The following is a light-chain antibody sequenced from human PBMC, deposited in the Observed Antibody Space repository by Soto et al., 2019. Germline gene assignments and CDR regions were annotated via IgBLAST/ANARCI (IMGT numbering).Light chain of an antibody. V-gene: IGLV2-23*03. CDR3: CSHGGFSTFVL. CDR1: SSDVGSYNL. CDR2: EGS. J-gene: IGLJ2*01. Sequence: QSALTQPASVSGSPGQSITISCTGTSSDVGSYNLVSWYQHHPGKAPKLLIFEGSKRPSGVSYRFSGSKSGNTASLTISGLQAEDEADYHCCSHGGFSTFVLFGGGTKVTVL.